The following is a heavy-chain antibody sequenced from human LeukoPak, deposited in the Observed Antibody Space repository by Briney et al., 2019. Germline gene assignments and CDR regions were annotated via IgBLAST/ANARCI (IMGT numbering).Heavy chain of an antibody. CDR2: ISSSSSYI. D-gene: IGHD3-22*01. Sequence: GGSLRLSCAASGFTFSSYSMNWVRQAPGKGLEWVSSISSSSSYIYYADSAKGRFTISRDNAKNSLYLQMNSLRAEDTAVYYCAREPYDSSGYYFDYWGKGTLVTVSS. CDR3: AREPYDSSGYYFDY. CDR1: GFTFSSYS. J-gene: IGHJ4*02. V-gene: IGHV3-21*01.